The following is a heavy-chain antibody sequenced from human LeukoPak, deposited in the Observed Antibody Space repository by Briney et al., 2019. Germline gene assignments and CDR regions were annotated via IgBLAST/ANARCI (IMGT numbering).Heavy chain of an antibody. D-gene: IGHD6-13*01. J-gene: IGHJ4*02. CDR1: EGTFSSYT. CDR3: AGGYSSSTDY. V-gene: IGHV1-69*02. CDR2: IIPILGIA. Sequence: SVKVSCKASEGTFSSYTISWVRQVPGQGLEWMGRIIPILGIANYAQKFQGRVTITADKSTSTAYMELSSLRSEDTAVYYCAGGYSSSTDYWGQGTLVTVSS.